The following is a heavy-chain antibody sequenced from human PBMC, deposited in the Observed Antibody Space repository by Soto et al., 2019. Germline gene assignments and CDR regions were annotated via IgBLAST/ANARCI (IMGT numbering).Heavy chain of an antibody. CDR3: ARDRPRTVVVPAARAGWFDP. Sequence: GGSLRLSCAASGFTFSTYSMNWVRQAPGKGPEWVSYITGSSSTIYYADSVKGRFTISRDNAKNSLYLQMNSLRAEDTAVYYCARDRPRTVVVPAARAGWFDPWGQGTLVTVSS. D-gene: IGHD2-2*01. CDR2: ITGSSSTI. J-gene: IGHJ5*02. V-gene: IGHV3-48*01. CDR1: GFTFSTYS.